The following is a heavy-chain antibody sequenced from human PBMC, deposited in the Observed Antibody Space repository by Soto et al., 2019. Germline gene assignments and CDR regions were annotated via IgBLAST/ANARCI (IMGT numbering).Heavy chain of an antibody. CDR3: VRGDFWSGYYTPYYYYYGMDV. CDR1: GGTFSSYA. J-gene: IGHJ6*02. Sequence: ASVKVSCKASGGTFSSYAISWVRQAPGRGLEWMGGIIPIFGTANYAQKFQGRVTITADESTSTAYMELSSLRSEDTAVYYCVRGDFWSGYYTPYYYYYGMDVWGQGTTVTVSS. CDR2: IIPIFGTA. D-gene: IGHD3-3*01. V-gene: IGHV1-69*13.